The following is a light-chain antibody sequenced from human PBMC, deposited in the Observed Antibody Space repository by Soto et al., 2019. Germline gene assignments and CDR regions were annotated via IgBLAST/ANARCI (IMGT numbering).Light chain of an antibody. CDR3: TSWTPRKTMI. CDR1: SSDIGAYNF. Sequence: QSALTQPASVSGSPGQSITISCTGTSSDIGAYNFLSWYQQQPSKAPKLMLYDVNIRPSGVSNRFSGSKSGNKDSLTISGIPDEDDADYYCTSWTPRKTMIFGGGTKLTVL. CDR2: DVN. J-gene: IGLJ2*01. V-gene: IGLV2-14*03.